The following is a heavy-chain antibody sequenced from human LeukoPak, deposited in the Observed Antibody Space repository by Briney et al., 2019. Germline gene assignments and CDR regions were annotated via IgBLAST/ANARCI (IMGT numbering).Heavy chain of an antibody. CDR2: IYYSGST. V-gene: IGHV4-59*08. Sequence: SGTLSLTCTVSVGSISSYYWSWIRQPPGKGLEWIGYIYYSGSTNYNPSLKSRVTISVDTSKNQFSLKLSSVTAADTAVYYCARHGGYSYGYTFDYRGQGTLVTVSS. D-gene: IGHD5-18*01. CDR1: VGSISSYY. CDR3: ARHGGYSYGYTFDY. J-gene: IGHJ4*02.